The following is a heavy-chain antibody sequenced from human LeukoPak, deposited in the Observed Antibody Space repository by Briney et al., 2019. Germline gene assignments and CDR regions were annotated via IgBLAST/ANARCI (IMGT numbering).Heavy chain of an antibody. Sequence: GGSLRLSCAASGFTFSSYAMSWVRQAPGKGLEWVSAISGSGGSTYYADSVKGRFTISRDNSKNTLYLQMNSLRAKDTAVYYCAKSLSGRSAFDIWGQGTMVTVSS. CDR2: ISGSGGST. CDR1: GFTFSSYA. V-gene: IGHV3-23*01. D-gene: IGHD1-26*01. CDR3: AKSLSGRSAFDI. J-gene: IGHJ3*02.